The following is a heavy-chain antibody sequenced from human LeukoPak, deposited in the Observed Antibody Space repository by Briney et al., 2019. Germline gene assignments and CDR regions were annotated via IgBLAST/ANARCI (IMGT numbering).Heavy chain of an antibody. Sequence: ASVKVSCKASGYTFTGYYMHWVRQAPGQGLEWMGWINPNSGGTNYAQKFQGRVTMTRDTSISTAYMELTRLRSDDTAVYYCAVPGPYTEYFQHWGQGTLVTVSS. J-gene: IGHJ1*01. V-gene: IGHV1-2*02. D-gene: IGHD3-10*01. CDR2: INPNSGGT. CDR1: GYTFTGYY. CDR3: AVPGPYTEYFQH.